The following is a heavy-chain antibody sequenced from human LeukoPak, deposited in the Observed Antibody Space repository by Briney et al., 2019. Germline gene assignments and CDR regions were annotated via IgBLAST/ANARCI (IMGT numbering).Heavy chain of an antibody. D-gene: IGHD2-2*01. CDR2: IYYSGST. V-gene: IGHV4-30-4*08. J-gene: IGHJ4*02. CDR1: GGSISSGDYY. Sequence: PSQTLSLTCTVSGGSISSGDYYWSWIRQPPGKGLEWIGYIYYSGSTYYNPSLKSRVTISVDTSKNQFSLTLSSVTAADTAVYYFTITLFPNDCSSTSCSPYYFDYWGQETLVTVSS. CDR3: TITLFPNDCSSTSCSPYYFDY.